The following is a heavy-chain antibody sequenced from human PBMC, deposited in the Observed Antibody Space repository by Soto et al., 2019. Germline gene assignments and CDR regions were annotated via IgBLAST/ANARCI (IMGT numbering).Heavy chain of an antibody. CDR1: GFTFSSYS. CDR3: ARSGPNIVATTPFDY. D-gene: IGHD5-12*01. J-gene: IGHJ4*02. Sequence: EVQLVESGGGLVKPGGSLRLSCAASGFTFSSYSMNWVRQAPGKGLEWVSSISSSSSYIYYADSVKGRFTISRDNAKNSLYLQMNSLRAEDTAVYYCARSGPNIVATTPFDYWGRGTVVTVSS. V-gene: IGHV3-21*01. CDR2: ISSSSSYI.